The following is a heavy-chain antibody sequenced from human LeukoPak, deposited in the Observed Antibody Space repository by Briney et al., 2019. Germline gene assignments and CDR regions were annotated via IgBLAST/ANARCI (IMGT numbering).Heavy chain of an antibody. V-gene: IGHV3-48*04. CDR3: ASTYSNYVYGAFDI. Sequence: GGSLRLSCAASGFTFSSYAMSWVRQAPGKGLEWVSAISSSGSTIYYADSVKGRFTISRDNAKNSLYLQMNSLRAEDTAVYYCASTYSNYVYGAFDIWGRGTMVTVSS. J-gene: IGHJ3*02. CDR1: GFTFSSYA. D-gene: IGHD4-11*01. CDR2: ISSSGSTI.